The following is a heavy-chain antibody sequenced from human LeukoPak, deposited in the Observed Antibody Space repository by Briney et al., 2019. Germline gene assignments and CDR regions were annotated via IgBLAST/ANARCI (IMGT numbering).Heavy chain of an antibody. D-gene: IGHD2-8*01. CDR2: ISGSGRTI. CDR1: GITFSDYS. Sequence: GGSLRLSCAASGITFSDYSMHWVRQAPGKGLEWVSYISGSGRTIYYADSVKGRFTISRGSAKNSVHLQMNSLRDEDTAVYYCARDLGYCTNGVCHTRFDYWGQGTLVAVSS. CDR3: ARDLGYCTNGVCHTRFDY. V-gene: IGHV3-48*02. J-gene: IGHJ4*02.